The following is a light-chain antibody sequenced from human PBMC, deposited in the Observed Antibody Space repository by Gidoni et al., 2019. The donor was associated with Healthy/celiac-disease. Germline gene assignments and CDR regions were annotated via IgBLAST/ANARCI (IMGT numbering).Light chain of an antibody. J-gene: IGKJ4*01. CDR2: AAS. CDR1: QGISSY. Sequence: AIRMTPSPSSFSASTGDRVTITCRASQGISSYLAWYQQKPGKAPKLLIYAASTLQSGVPSRFSGSGSGTEFTLTISCLQSEDFATYYCQQYYSYPVFGGGTKVEIK. V-gene: IGKV1-8*01. CDR3: QQYYSYPV.